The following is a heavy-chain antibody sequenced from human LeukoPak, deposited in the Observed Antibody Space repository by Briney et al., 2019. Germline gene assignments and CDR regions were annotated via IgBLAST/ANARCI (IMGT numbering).Heavy chain of an antibody. CDR2: IYYSGIT. CDR3: ARGFRYCSGGSCYPGVNWFDP. D-gene: IGHD2-15*01. J-gene: IGHJ5*02. V-gene: IGHV4-39*01. CDR1: GGSISGSSYY. Sequence: SETLSLTCTVSGGSISGSSYYWGWIRQPPGKGLEWIGSIYYSGITYYNPSLTRRVTMSVDTSEDQFSLNLNSVTAADTAVYYCARGFRYCSGGSCYPGVNWFDPWGQGTLVTVSS.